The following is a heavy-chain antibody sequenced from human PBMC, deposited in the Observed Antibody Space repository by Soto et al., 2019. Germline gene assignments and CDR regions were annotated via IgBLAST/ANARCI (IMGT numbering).Heavy chain of an antibody. CDR3: ARGPYCGGDCYPPKSDYYFDY. J-gene: IGHJ4*02. V-gene: IGHV4-34*01. CDR2: INHSGST. Sequence: SEPMSLPYAVFDGTISDYCWSWIRQTPGKGLEWIGEINHSGSTNYNPSLKSRVTISVDTSKNQFSLKLSSVTAADTAVYYCARGPYCGGDCYPPKSDYYFDYWGQGTLVTVSS. CDR1: DGTISDYC. D-gene: IGHD2-21*02.